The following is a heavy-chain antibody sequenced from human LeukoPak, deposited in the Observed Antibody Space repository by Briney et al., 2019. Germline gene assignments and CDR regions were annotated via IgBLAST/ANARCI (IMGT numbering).Heavy chain of an antibody. D-gene: IGHD3-22*01. CDR3: AKAGYYDSSGYYYGYYYYMDV. Sequence: GGSLRLSCAASGFTFSSYAMSWVRQAPGKGLEWVSAISGSGGSTYYADSVKGRFTISRDNSKNTLYLQMNSLRAEDTAVYYCAKAGYYDSSGYYYGYYYYMDVWGKGTTVTVSS. V-gene: IGHV3-23*01. CDR2: ISGSGGST. J-gene: IGHJ6*03. CDR1: GFTFSSYA.